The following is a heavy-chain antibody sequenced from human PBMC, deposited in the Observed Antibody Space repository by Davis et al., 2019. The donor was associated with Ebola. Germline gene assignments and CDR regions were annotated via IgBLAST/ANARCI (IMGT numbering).Heavy chain of an antibody. J-gene: IGHJ6*02. CDR1: GGSSSGYL. Sequence: SETLSLTCAVYGGSSSGYLWSWIRQPPGKVLERIGEITHSGSSNYNRSLKSRVTISVDTSKNQFSLKLSSVTAADTAVYYCARGWGYCSSTSCYSLYYGMDVWGQGTTVTVSS. V-gene: IGHV4-34*01. CDR3: ARGWGYCSSTSCYSLYYGMDV. CDR2: ITHSGSS. D-gene: IGHD2-2*01.